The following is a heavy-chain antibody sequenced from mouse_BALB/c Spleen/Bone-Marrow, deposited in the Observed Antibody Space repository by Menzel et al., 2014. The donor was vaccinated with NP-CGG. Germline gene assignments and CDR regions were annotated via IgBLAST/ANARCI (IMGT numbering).Heavy chain of an antibody. Sequence: EVQLQQSGPELVKPGASVKMSCKASGYTFTSYVMHWVKQKPGQGLEWIGYIIPYNDDTNYNEKFKGKATLTLDKSSSTASMELGGLSSEDFGFYYCARHYYKYDVFPNSGGREPSFTVSS. D-gene: IGHD2-14*01. CDR3: ARHYYKYDVFPNS. CDR1: GYTFTSYV. CDR2: IIPYNDDT. J-gene: IGHJ4*01. V-gene: IGHV1-14*01.